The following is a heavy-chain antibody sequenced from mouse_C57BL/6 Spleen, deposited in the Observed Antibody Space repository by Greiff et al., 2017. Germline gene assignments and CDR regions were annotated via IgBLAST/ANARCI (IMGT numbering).Heavy chain of an antibody. D-gene: IGHD4-1*01. CDR1: GYTFTSYW. J-gene: IGHJ2*01. CDR3: AKITGTDYCDD. V-gene: IGHV1-50*01. Sequence: VQLQQPGAELVKPGASVKLSCKASGYTFTSYWMQWVKQRPGQGLEWIGEIDPSDSYTNYNQKFKGKATLTVDTSSSTAYKQLSSLTTEDSAVYYGAKITGTDYCDDGGQGTTRTVAS. CDR2: IDPSDSYT.